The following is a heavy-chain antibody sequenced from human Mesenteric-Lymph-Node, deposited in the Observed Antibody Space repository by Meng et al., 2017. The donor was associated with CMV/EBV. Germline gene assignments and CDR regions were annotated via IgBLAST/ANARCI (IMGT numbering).Heavy chain of an antibody. Sequence: SETLSLTCTVSGGSISSGGYYWSWIRQHPGKGLEWIGYIYYSGSTYYNPSLKSRVTTSVDTSKNQFSLKLSSVTAADTAVYYCASGVGLRYFDWSQVGAFDIWGQGTMVTVSS. J-gene: IGHJ3*02. CDR1: GGSISSGGYY. D-gene: IGHD3-9*01. V-gene: IGHV4-31*03. CDR3: ASGVGLRYFDWSQVGAFDI. CDR2: IYYSGST.